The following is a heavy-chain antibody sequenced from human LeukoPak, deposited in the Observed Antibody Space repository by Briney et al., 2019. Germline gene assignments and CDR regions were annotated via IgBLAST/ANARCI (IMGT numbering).Heavy chain of an antibody. V-gene: IGHV4-59*01. CDR1: GGPISSYY. CDR3: ARGDYCDYVLQAFDI. D-gene: IGHD4-17*01. CDR2: IYYSGST. J-gene: IGHJ3*02. Sequence: SETLSLTCTVSGGPISSYYWSWIWQPRGKGLEWIGYIYYSGSTNYNPSLKSRVTISVDTSKNQFSLKLSSVTAADTAVHYCARGDYCDYVLQAFDIWGQGTKVTVSS.